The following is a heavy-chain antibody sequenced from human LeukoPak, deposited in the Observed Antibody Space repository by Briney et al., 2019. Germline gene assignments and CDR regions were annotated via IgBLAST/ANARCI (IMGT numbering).Heavy chain of an antibody. CDR2: VSSSGGRT. J-gene: IGHJ4*02. D-gene: IGHD4-23*01. CDR3: AKVYAGIVFDH. CDR1: GFTFSSFA. Sequence: RGSLRLSCSASGFTFSSFAMHWIRQAPGKGLEYVSGVSSSGGRTYYTDSLKGRFTVSRDNSKNTMYLHMNSLRVDDTAVYYCAKVYAGIVFDHWGQGTPVTVSS. V-gene: IGHV3-64D*09.